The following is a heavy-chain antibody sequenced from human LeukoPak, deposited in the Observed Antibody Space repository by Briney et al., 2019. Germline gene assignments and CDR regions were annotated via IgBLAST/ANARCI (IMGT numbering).Heavy chain of an antibody. V-gene: IGHV4-59*01. D-gene: IGHD3-3*01. CDR2: IYYSGST. J-gene: IGHJ6*03. CDR1: GGSISSYY. CDR3: ARAYDFWSGYRSEYYYYMDV. Sequence: SETLSLTCTVSGGSISSYYWSWIRQPPGKGLEWIGYIYYSGSTNYNPSLKSRVTISVDTSKNQFSLKLSSVTAADTAVYYCARAYDFWSGYRSEYYYYMDVWGKGTTVTVSS.